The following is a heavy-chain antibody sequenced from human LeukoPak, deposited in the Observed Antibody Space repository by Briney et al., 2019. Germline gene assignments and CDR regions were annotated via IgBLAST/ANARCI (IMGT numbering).Heavy chain of an antibody. D-gene: IGHD3-10*01. J-gene: IGHJ4*02. Sequence: GASVKVSCKASGDTFISYAISWVRQAPGQGLEWMGRIIPILGIANYAQKFQGRVTITADKSTSTAYMELSSLRSEDTAVYYCARRRGQYYFDYWGQGTLVTVSS. CDR2: IIPILGIA. V-gene: IGHV1-69*04. CDR1: GDTFISYA. CDR3: ARRRGQYYFDY.